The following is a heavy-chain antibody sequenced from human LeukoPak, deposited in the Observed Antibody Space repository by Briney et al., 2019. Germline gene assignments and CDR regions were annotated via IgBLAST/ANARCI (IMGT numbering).Heavy chain of an antibody. CDR2: IYYSGST. CDR3: AGSARYDILTGYLPDYYYYGMDV. J-gene: IGHJ6*02. D-gene: IGHD3-9*01. V-gene: IGHV4-59*01. Sequence: PSETLSLTCTVSGGSISSYYWSWIRQPPGKGLEWIGYIYYSGSTNYNPSLKSRVTISVDTSKNQFSLKLSSVTAADTAVYYCAGSARYDILTGYLPDYYYYGMDVWGQGTTVTVSS. CDR1: GGSISSYY.